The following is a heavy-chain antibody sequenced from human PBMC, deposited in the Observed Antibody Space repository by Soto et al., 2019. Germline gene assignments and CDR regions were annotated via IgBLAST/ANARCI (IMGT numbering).Heavy chain of an antibody. CDR1: GFTFGSYA. Sequence: PGGSLRLSCSASGFTFGSYAMHWVRQAPGKGLEYVSAISSNGGSTYYADSVKGRFTISRDNSKNTLYLQMSSLRAEDTAVYYCVRGNYYDILTGYYMPYGYFQHWGQGTLVTVSS. V-gene: IGHV3-64D*06. J-gene: IGHJ1*01. CDR3: VRGNYYDILTGYYMPYGYFQH. D-gene: IGHD3-9*01. CDR2: ISSNGGST.